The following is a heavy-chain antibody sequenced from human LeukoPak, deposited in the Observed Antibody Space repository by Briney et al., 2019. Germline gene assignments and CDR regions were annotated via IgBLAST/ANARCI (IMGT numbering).Heavy chain of an antibody. CDR3: AQKGGTDH. D-gene: IGHD2-15*01. CDR1: GFTFSRFG. CDR2: ISSSSSAM. V-gene: IGHV3-48*02. J-gene: IGHJ4*02. Sequence: GGSLRLSCAASGFTFSRFGMNWVRQAPGKGLEWISYISSSSSAMYYADSVKGRFTISRDNAKNSLYLQMSSLRDEDTAVYYCAQKGGTDHWGQGTLVTVSS.